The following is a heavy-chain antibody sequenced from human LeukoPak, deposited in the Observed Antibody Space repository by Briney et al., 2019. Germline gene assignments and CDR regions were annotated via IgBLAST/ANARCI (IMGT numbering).Heavy chain of an antibody. CDR2: ISGSGGST. CDR1: GFTFTTYS. V-gene: IGHV3-23*01. J-gene: IGHJ6*03. CDR3: ARGDTYVSSGWYAYYYYYMDV. Sequence: GGSLRLSCAASGFTFTTYSMNWVRQAPGKGLEWVSAISGSGGSTYYADSVKGRFTISRDNSKNTLYLQMNSLRAEDTAVYYCARGDTYVSSGWYAYYYYYMDVWGKGTTVTISS. D-gene: IGHD6-19*01.